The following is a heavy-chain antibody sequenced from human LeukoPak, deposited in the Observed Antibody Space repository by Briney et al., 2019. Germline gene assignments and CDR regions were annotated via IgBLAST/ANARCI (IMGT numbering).Heavy chain of an antibody. D-gene: IGHD3-9*01. CDR3: ARSYDILTGYSPDYYFDY. Sequence: SVKVSCKASGGTFSSYAISWVRQAPGQGLEWMGRIIPILGIANYAQKFQGRVTITADKSTSTAYMELSSLRSEDTAVYYCARSYDILTGYSPDYYFDYWGQGTLVTVSS. CDR1: GGTFSSYA. CDR2: IIPILGIA. J-gene: IGHJ4*02. V-gene: IGHV1-69*04.